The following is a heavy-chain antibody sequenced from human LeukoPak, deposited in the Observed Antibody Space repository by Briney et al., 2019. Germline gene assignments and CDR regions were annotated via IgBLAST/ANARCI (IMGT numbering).Heavy chain of an antibody. J-gene: IGHJ4*02. CDR2: ISSSSSYI. Sequence: PGGSLRLSCAASGFTFSSYTMNWVRQAPGKGLEWVSSISSSSSYIYYADSVKGRFTISRDNAKNSLYLRTNSLRAEDTAVYYCARRQQLARGFDYWGQGTLVTVSS. CDR1: GFTFSSYT. CDR3: ARRQQLARGFDY. D-gene: IGHD6-13*01. V-gene: IGHV3-21*01.